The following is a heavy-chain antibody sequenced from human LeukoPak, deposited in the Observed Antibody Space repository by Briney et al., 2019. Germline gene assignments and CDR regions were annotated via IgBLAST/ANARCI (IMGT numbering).Heavy chain of an antibody. CDR3: ARDLGSRDGYNPPNLFDN. D-gene: IGHD5-24*01. Sequence: ASVKVSCKASGYTFTSYAISWVRQAPGQGLEWMGGIIPTFGTTNYAQKFQGRVTITADESTSTAYMELSSLRSEDTAVYYCARDLGSRDGYNPPNLFDNWGQGTLATVSS. CDR1: GYTFTSYA. CDR2: IIPTFGTT. J-gene: IGHJ4*02. V-gene: IGHV1-69*13.